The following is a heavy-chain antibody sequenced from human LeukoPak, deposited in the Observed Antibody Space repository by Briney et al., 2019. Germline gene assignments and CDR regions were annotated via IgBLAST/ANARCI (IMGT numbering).Heavy chain of an antibody. CDR3: ARPRNYCSGGSCYPYYFDY. CDR1: GYTFTGYY. Sequence: ASVKVSCTASGYTFTGYYMHWVRQAPGQGLEWMGWINPNSGGTNYAQKFQGRVTMTRDTFISTAYMELSRLRSDDTAVYYCARPRNYCSGGSCYPYYFDYWGQGTLVTVSS. CDR2: INPNSGGT. D-gene: IGHD2-15*01. V-gene: IGHV1-2*02. J-gene: IGHJ4*02.